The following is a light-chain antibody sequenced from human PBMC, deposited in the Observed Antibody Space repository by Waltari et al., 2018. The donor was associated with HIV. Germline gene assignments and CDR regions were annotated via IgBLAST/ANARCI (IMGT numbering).Light chain of an antibody. V-gene: IGKV4-1*01. CDR2: WAS. Sequence: DIVMTQSPDSLAVSLGQRATINCKSSQSVLSSSNNKNYLAWYQQRPGQSPKLLISWASARESGVSDRISGSGSGTDFTLTINSLQAEDVAVYYCQQYYNTPSITFGQGTRLEIK. CDR1: QSVLSSSNNKNY. J-gene: IGKJ5*01. CDR3: QQYYNTPSIT.